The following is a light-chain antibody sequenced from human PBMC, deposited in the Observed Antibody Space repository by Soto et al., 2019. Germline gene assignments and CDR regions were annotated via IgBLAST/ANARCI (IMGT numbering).Light chain of an antibody. V-gene: IGKV3-20*01. CDR2: RTF. J-gene: IGKJ4*01. Sequence: EIVLTQSPGTLSLSPGERATLSCRASQSISSSYLAWYQQKPGQPPRLLLYRTFSRATGIPDRFSGSGSGTDFTLTISILEPEDFAVYFCQQFSSSPLTFGGGTKVEI. CDR3: QQFSSSPLT. CDR1: QSISSSY.